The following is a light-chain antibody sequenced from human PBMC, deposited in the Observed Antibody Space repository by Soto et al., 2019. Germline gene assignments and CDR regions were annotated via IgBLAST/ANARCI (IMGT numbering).Light chain of an antibody. Sequence: QSVLTQPASVSGSPGQSITISCTGTSSDVGNNNLVSWYQHHPGKAPRLLIYEVIKRASGASNRFSGARSGNTASLTISGLQAEDEADYFCCSYADNYYVFGTGTKVTAL. CDR3: CSYADNYYV. J-gene: IGLJ1*01. CDR1: SSDVGNNNL. CDR2: EVI. V-gene: IGLV2-23*02.